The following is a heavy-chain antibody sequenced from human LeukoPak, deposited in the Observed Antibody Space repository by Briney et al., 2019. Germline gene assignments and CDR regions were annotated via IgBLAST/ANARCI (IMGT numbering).Heavy chain of an antibody. CDR1: GFTVSSNY. J-gene: IGHJ3*02. D-gene: IGHD5-24*01. CDR3: ARGYGSRDGYNYGAFDI. CDR2: IYSGGST. V-gene: IGHV3-66*01. Sequence: PGGSLRLSCAASGFTVSSNYMSGVRQAPGKGLDGVSVIYSGGSTYYADSVKGRFTISRDNSKNTLYLQMNSLRAEDTAVYYCARGYGSRDGYNYGAFDIWGQGDNGHRLF.